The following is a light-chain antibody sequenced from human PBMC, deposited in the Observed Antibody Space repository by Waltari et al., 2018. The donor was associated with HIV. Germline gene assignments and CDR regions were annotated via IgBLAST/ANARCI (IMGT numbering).Light chain of an antibody. Sequence: DIKMTQSPSSLSASVGDRVTITCRSSQNINFYLSWYQQKPGRAPNLLIHTASSLQTGVPSRFSGSGSGTDFTLTISSLQLEDYATYYCQQSHSPPWTFGQGTKVDIK. CDR2: TAS. CDR1: QNINFY. CDR3: QQSHSPPWT. J-gene: IGKJ1*01. V-gene: IGKV1-39*01.